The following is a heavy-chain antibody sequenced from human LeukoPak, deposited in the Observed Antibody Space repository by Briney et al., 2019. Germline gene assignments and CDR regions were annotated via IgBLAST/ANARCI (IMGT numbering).Heavy chain of an antibody. V-gene: IGHV4-34*01. J-gene: IGHJ4*02. D-gene: IGHD3-22*01. CDR3: ARSHSSGYYYVFDY. CDR2: INHSGST. CDR1: GGSFSGYY. Sequence: SETLSLTCAVYGGSFSGYYWSWIRQPPGKGLEWIGEINHSGSTNYNPSLKSRVTISVDTSKNQFSLKLSSVTAADTAVYYCARSHSSGYYYVFDYWGQGTLVTVSS.